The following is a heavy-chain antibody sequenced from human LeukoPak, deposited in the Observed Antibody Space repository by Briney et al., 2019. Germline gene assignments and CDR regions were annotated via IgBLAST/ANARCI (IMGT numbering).Heavy chain of an antibody. J-gene: IGHJ4*02. Sequence: GGSLRLSCAASGFTFSSDSMGWGRQAPGEGLEWVSGIGVSGASTYYTDSVKGGSTISRDNSKNTLYLQMNSLRAGDTAVYYCAKARYYYDSSGPSDYWGQGTLVTVSS. CDR2: IGVSGAST. CDR3: AKARYYYDSSGPSDY. V-gene: IGHV3-23*01. D-gene: IGHD3-22*01. CDR1: GFTFSSDS.